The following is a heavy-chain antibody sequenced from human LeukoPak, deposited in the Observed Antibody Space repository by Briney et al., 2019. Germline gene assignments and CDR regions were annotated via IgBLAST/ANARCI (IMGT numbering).Heavy chain of an antibody. Sequence: KPSETLSLTCSVSGVSVDSRYWSWVRQPPEKGLEWIGCIHYSGATNYNPSLKSRVSISIDTPRNHFSLSLSSVTAADTAVYYCARRPRAPGAFDIWGQGTMVTVSS. D-gene: IGHD7-27*01. J-gene: IGHJ3*02. CDR2: IHYSGAT. CDR1: GVSVDSRY. V-gene: IGHV4-59*02. CDR3: ARRPRAPGAFDI.